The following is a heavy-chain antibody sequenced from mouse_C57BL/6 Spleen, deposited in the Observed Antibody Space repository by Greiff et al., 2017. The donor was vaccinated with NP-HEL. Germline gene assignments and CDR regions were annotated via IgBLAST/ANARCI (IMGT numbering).Heavy chain of an antibody. CDR3: ANLAWFAY. Sequence: EVKLMESGGGLVKPGGSLKLSCAASGFTFSSYAMSWVRQTPEKRLEWVATISDGGSYTYYPDNVKGRFTISRDKAKNNLYRQMSHLTSEDTAMYYCANLAWFAYWGQGTLVTVSA. CDR2: ISDGGSYT. CDR1: GFTFSSYA. D-gene: IGHD2-10*02. J-gene: IGHJ3*01. V-gene: IGHV5-4*03.